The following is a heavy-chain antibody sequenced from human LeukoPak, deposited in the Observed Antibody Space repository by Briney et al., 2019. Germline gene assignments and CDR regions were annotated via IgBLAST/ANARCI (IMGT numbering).Heavy chain of an antibody. J-gene: IGHJ5*02. CDR3: ARDAGYCSSTSCYDNWFDP. V-gene: IGHV4-4*07. D-gene: IGHD2-2*01. CDR1: GGSISSYY. CDR2: IYTSGST. Sequence: PSETLSLTCTVSGGSISSYYWSWIWQPAGKGLEWIGRIYTSGSTNYNPSLKSRVTMSVDTSKNQFSLKLSSVTAADTAVYYCARDAGYCSSTSCYDNWFDPWGQGTLVTVSS.